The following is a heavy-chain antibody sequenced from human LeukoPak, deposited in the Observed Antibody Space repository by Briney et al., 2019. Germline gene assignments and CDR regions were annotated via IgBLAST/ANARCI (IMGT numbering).Heavy chain of an antibody. CDR3: ARQGGYSSGWYLGS. V-gene: IGHV4-39*01. J-gene: IGHJ4*02. Sequence: SETLSLTCTVSGGSISSSSYYWGWLRQPPGTGLEWLGSIYYSGSTYYNPSLKSRVTISVDTSKNQFSLKLSSVTAADTAVYYCARQGGYSSGWYLGSWGQGTLVTVSS. CDR1: GGSISSSSYY. D-gene: IGHD6-19*01. CDR2: IYYSGST.